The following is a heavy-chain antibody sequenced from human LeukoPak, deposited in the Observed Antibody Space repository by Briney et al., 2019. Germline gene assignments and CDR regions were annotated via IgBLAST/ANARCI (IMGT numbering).Heavy chain of an antibody. V-gene: IGHV3-30*02. Sequence: GGSLRLSCAASGFTFSSYGMRWVRQAPGKGLEWVAFIRYDGSNKYYADSVKGRFTISRDNSKNTLYLQMNSLRAEDTAVYYCAKDGDDIVVTRGPFDYWGQGTLVTVSS. CDR2: IRYDGSNK. J-gene: IGHJ4*02. D-gene: IGHD5-12*01. CDR1: GFTFSSYG. CDR3: AKDGDDIVVTRGPFDY.